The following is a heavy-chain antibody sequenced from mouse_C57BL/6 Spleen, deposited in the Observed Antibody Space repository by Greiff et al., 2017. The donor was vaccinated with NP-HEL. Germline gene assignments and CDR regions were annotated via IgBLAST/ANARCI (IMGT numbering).Heavy chain of an antibody. CDR1: GYTFTSYG. Sequence: QVQLQQSGAELARPGASVKLSCKASGYTFTSYGISWVKQRTGQGLEWIGEIYPSSGNTYYNEQFKSRATLTADKSSSTAYMELRNLTSEDSAIYIYARVDYYGGGYVAAMDDWGQGTSVTVSS. V-gene: IGHV1-81*01. CDR2: IYPSSGNT. D-gene: IGHD1-1*01. CDR3: ARVDYYGGGYVAAMDD. J-gene: IGHJ4*01.